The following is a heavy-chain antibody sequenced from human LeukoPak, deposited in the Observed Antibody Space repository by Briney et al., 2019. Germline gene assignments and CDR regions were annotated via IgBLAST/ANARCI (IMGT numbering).Heavy chain of an antibody. D-gene: IGHD1-14*01. V-gene: IGHV3-53*01. Sequence: GGSLTLSCSASGVSVDSSYMSWVRQTPGKGLEWVSVIYTNGKDYYTESAKGRVTISRDISKNSPDLQMNILRVAYTAAYYCARDSPTGRLDSWGQGTLVIVSS. CDR2: IYTNGKD. CDR1: GVSVDSSY. CDR3: ARDSPTGRLDS. J-gene: IGHJ5*01.